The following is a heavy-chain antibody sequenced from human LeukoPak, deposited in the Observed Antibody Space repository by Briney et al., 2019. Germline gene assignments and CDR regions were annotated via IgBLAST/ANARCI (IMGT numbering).Heavy chain of an antibody. J-gene: IGHJ4*02. CDR2: ISGSGGST. V-gene: IGHV3-23*01. CDR1: GCTFSSYA. D-gene: IGHD6-19*01. CDR3: ATSTRIAVDSYFDY. Sequence: PGGSLRLSCAASGCTFSSYAMSWVRQAPGKGLEWVSAISGSGGSTYYADSVKGRFTISRDNSKNTLYLQMNSLRAEDTAVDYCATSTRIAVDSYFDYWGQRTLVTVSS.